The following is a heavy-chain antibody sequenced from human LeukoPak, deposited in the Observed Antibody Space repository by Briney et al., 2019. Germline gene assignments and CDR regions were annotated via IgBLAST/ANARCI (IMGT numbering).Heavy chain of an antibody. CDR3: AKPNYDILTGPFDY. CDR2: ISGSGGST. CDR1: GFTFSSYA. D-gene: IGHD3-9*01. Sequence: GGSLRLSCAASGFTFSSYAMSWVRQAPGKGLEWVSDISGSGGSTYYADSVKGRFTISRDNSKSTLYLQMNSLRAEDTAVYYCAKPNYDILTGPFDYWGQGTLVTFSS. V-gene: IGHV3-23*01. J-gene: IGHJ4*02.